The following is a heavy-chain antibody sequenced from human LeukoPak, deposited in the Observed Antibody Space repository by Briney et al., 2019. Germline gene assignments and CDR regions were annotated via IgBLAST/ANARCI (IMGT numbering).Heavy chain of an antibody. CDR2: ISRNSGSI. V-gene: IGHV3-9*01. CDR3: AKGGSDYYDSSGPVDY. J-gene: IGHJ4*02. Sequence: GRSLRLSCAASGFTFDDYAMHWVRQAPGKGLEWVSGISRNSGSIGYADSVKGRFTISRDNAKNSLYLQMNSLRAEDTALYYCAKGGSDYYDSSGPVDYWGQGTLVTVSS. CDR1: GFTFDDYA. D-gene: IGHD3-22*01.